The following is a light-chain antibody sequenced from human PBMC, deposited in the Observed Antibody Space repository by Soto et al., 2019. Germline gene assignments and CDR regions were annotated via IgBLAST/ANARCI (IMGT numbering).Light chain of an antibody. CDR2: KAS. J-gene: IGKJ1*01. CDR1: QTISSW. CDR3: QQYNSYS. V-gene: IGKV1-5*03. Sequence: DIQMTQSPATLSGSVGDRFTITCRASQTISSWLAWYQQKPGKAPKLLIYKASTLKSGVPSRFSGSGSGTEFTLTISSLQPDDFATYYCQQYNSYSFGQGTKVDIK.